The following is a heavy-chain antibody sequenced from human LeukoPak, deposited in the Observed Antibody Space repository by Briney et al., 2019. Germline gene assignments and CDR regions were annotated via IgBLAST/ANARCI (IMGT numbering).Heavy chain of an antibody. CDR2: IISSSSYI. CDR3: ARERELSVNWFDP. Sequence: GGSLRLPCAASGFTFSSYSMNWVRRAPGKGLEWVSSIISSSSYIYYADSAKGRFPISRDNAKNSLYLQMNSLRAEDTAVYYCARERELSVNWFDPWGQGTLVTVSS. D-gene: IGHD1-26*01. CDR1: GFTFSSYS. J-gene: IGHJ5*02. V-gene: IGHV3-21*01.